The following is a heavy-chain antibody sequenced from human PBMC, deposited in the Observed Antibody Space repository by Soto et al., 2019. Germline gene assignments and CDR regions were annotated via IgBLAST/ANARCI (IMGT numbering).Heavy chain of an antibody. CDR3: ARGIQLWVGRGFDY. J-gene: IGHJ4*02. D-gene: IGHD5-18*01. CDR1: GFTFSDDS. Sequence: EVQLVESGGGLVQPGGSLRLSCAASGFTFSDDSMNWVRQAPGKGLEWVSYISSDGNAQYYVDSVKGRFTISRDKAKNSVFLHMNSLRDEDTAVYYCARGIQLWVGRGFDYWGQGTLVTVSS. V-gene: IGHV3-48*02. CDR2: ISSDGNAQ.